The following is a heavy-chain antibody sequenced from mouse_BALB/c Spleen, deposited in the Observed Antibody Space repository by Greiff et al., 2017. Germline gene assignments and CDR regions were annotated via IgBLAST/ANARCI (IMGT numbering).Heavy chain of an antibody. CDR2: INPSNGGT. CDR3: ARRKAYYGNYNYAMDY. CDR1: GYTFTIYY. J-gene: IGHJ4*01. D-gene: IGHD2-10*01. Sequence: QVQLQQPGAELVKPGASVKLSCKASGYTFTIYYMYWVKQRPGQGLEWIGGINPSNGGTDFNEKFKGKATLTADKSSSTAYMQLSSLTSEDSAVYFCARRKAYYGNYNYAMDYWGQGTSVTVSS. V-gene: IGHV1-53*01.